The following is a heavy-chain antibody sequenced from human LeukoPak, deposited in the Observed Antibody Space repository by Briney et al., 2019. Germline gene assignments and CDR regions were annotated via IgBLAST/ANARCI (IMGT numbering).Heavy chain of an antibody. V-gene: IGHV3-15*01. D-gene: IGHD3-10*01. CDR3: TTDLGAYYHGSQRLIPIDY. CDR2: IKSKTDGETT. CDR1: GFTFTNAW. J-gene: IGHJ4*02. Sequence: GGSLRLSCVDSGFTFTNAWMSWVRQAPGKGLEWIGRIKSKTDGETTNYAEPVRGRFAISRDDSKSAVYLQMNSLKIEDTAVYYCTTDLGAYYHGSQRLIPIDYWGQGTLVTVSS.